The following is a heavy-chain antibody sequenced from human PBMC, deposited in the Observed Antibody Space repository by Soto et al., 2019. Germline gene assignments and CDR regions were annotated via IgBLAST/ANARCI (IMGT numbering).Heavy chain of an antibody. J-gene: IGHJ4*02. V-gene: IGHV3-30-3*01. Sequence: QVQLVESGGGVVQPGRSLRLSCAASGFTFSSYAMHWVRQAPGKGLEWVAVISYDGSNKYYADSVKGRFTISRDNSKNSLYLQMNSLRAEDTAVYYCARAAQGNIVVVVAAPLDYWGQGTLVTVSS. CDR1: GFTFSSYA. D-gene: IGHD2-15*01. CDR3: ARAAQGNIVVVVAAPLDY. CDR2: ISYDGSNK.